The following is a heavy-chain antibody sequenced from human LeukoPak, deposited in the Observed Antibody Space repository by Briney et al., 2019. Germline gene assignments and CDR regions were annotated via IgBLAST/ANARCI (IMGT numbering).Heavy chain of an antibody. CDR1: GYNFSTYW. D-gene: IGHD3-10*01. J-gene: IGHJ4*02. V-gene: IGHV5-51*01. Sequence: GESLKISCKGSGYNFSTYWVGWVRQMPGEGLEWMGVTYPGDSDTRYSPSFQGQVTISADKSISTAYLQLSSLKASDTAMYYCARLLNVLPRFGELMPFDYWGQGTLVIASS. CDR2: TYPGDSDT. CDR3: ARLLNVLPRFGELMPFDY.